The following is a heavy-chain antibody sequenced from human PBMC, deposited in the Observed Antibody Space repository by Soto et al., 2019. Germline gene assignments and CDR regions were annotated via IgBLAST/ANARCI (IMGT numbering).Heavy chain of an antibody. J-gene: IGHJ4*02. CDR2: ISGSGDNT. CDR1: GFTFSNYV. Sequence: EVHLLDSGGGLVQPGGSLRLSCAASGFTFSNYVMSWVRQAPGKGLEWVSSISGSGDNTYYADSVKGRFTISRDNSKNPLFLQMNRLRAEDTAVYYWAKLPLGLALGFDYWGQGTLVTVSS. V-gene: IGHV3-23*01. CDR3: AKLPLGLALGFDY.